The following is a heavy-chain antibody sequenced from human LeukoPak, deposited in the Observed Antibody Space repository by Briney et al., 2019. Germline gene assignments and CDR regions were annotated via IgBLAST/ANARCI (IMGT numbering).Heavy chain of an antibody. CDR2: IYDSGST. V-gene: IGHV4-30-2*01. Sequence: SETLSLTCTVSGGSISSGGYSWSWIRQPPGKGLEWIGYIYDSGSTYYNPSLKSRVTISLDRSKNQFSLKLSSVTAADTAVYYCARYGGSGTYFFDYWGRGTLVTVSS. J-gene: IGHJ4*02. D-gene: IGHD3-10*01. CDR3: ARYGGSGTYFFDY. CDR1: GGSISSGGYS.